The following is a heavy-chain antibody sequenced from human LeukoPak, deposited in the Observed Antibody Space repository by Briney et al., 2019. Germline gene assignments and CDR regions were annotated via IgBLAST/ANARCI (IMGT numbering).Heavy chain of an antibody. Sequence: GASVKVSCKASGYTFSAYVLHWVRQAPGQSLGWMGWINGGDGETRYSENFHGRVTITRDAAAKTSYMELSSLGPEDTAVYYCARGWWDLGEIPFWGQGTL. J-gene: IGHJ4*02. D-gene: IGHD1-26*01. CDR3: ARGWWDLGEIPF. CDR1: GYTFSAYV. CDR2: INGGDGET. V-gene: IGHV1-3*01.